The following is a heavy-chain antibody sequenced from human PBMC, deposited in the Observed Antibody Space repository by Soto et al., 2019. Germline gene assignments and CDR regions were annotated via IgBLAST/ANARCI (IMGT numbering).Heavy chain of an antibody. CDR2: IAYEGKTA. Sequence: QVQLVESGGGVVQPGRSLTLSCEVSGFTLSNSGIHWVRQAPDKGLEWVATIAYEGKTANYADSAKGRFTISRDISKSTVYLQMNSLRREETATYYCAKSTSGYGGASDFWGQGTVVTVSS. CDR1: GFTLSNSG. V-gene: IGHV3-30*18. J-gene: IGHJ4*02. D-gene: IGHD4-17*01. CDR3: AKSTSGYGGASDF.